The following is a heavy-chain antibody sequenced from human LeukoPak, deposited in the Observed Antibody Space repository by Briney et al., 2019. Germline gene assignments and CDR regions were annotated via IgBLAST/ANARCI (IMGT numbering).Heavy chain of an antibody. CDR3: AKGGQQLVWWFDP. CDR1: GFTFSSYV. V-gene: IGHV3-33*06. CDR2: ICNDGSNI. D-gene: IGHD6-13*01. Sequence: GRSLRLSCAASGFTFSSYVMHWVRQAPGKGPEWVSAICNDGSNIYYAGYVKGRFTISRDNSKNTLYLQMNSLRAEDTAVYYCAKGGQQLVWWFDPWGQGTLVTVSS. J-gene: IGHJ5*02.